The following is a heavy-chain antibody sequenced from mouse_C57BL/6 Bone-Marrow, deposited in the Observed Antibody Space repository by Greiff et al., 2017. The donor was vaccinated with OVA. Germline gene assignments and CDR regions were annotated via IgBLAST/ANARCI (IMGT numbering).Heavy chain of an antibody. CDR2: ISTLDYSI. Sequence: DVKLVESGGGLVQPGGSLKLSCAASGFTFSDYGMAWVRQAPRKGPEWVAFISTLDYSIYYADTVTGRFPLSRENAKNTLYLEKSSLRSEDTAMYDGARRWLLRYSWFAYWGQGTLVTVSA. D-gene: IGHD2-3*01. V-gene: IGHV5-15*04. J-gene: IGHJ3*01. CDR1: GFTFSDYG. CDR3: ARRWLLRYSWFAY.